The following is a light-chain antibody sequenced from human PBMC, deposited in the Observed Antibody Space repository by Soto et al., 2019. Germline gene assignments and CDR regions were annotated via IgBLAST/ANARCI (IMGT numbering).Light chain of an antibody. V-gene: IGKV3-11*01. CDR2: DAS. J-gene: IGKJ4*01. CDR1: QSLSSY. CDR3: QQRSSWPLT. Sequence: EIVLTQSPATLSLSPGETATLSCRASQSLSSYLAWYQQKPGQAPRLLIYDASNRATGIPARFSGSGSGSDFTLTISSLEPADFAVYYCQQRSSWPLTFGGGNKVEIK.